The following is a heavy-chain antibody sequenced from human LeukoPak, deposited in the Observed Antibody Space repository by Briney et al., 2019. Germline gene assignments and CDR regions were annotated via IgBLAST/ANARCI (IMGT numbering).Heavy chain of an antibody. Sequence: PSETLSLTCTVSGGSISSYYWSWIRQPAGKGLEWIGRIYTSGSTNYNPSLKRRVTMSVDTSKNQFSLKLSSVTAADTAVYYCARTGYYYDSSGPRGSYYMDVWGKGTTVTISS. CDR3: ARTGYYYDSSGPRGSYYMDV. D-gene: IGHD3-22*01. CDR1: GGSISSYY. J-gene: IGHJ6*03. CDR2: IYTSGST. V-gene: IGHV4-4*07.